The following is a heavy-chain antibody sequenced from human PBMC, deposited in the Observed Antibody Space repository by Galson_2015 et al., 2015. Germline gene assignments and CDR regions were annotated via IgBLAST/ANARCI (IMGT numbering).Heavy chain of an antibody. Sequence: QSGAEVTKPGESLKISCKSSGYSFATYWIGWVRQMPGEGLEWMGIIYPGDSDTRYSPSFQGQVTISADKSISTAYLQWSSLKASDTAMYYCARQRGSTWYSDYWGQGTLVTVSS. CDR1: GYSFATYW. J-gene: IGHJ4*02. CDR3: ARQRGSTWYSDY. V-gene: IGHV5-51*01. CDR2: IYPGDSDT. D-gene: IGHD6-13*01.